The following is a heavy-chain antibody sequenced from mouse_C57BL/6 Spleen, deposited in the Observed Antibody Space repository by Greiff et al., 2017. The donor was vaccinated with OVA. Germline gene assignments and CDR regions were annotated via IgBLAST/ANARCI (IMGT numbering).Heavy chain of an antibody. CDR2: INYDGSST. J-gene: IGHJ2*01. CDR1: GFTFSDYY. D-gene: IGHD2-4*01. CDR3: ARGYDYDNFDY. Sequence: EVQLVESEGGLVQPGSSMKLSCTASGFTFSDYYMAWVRQVPEKGLEWVANINYDGSSTYYLDSFKSRFIISRDNAKNILYLQMSSLKSEDTATYYCARGYDYDNFDYWGQGTTLTVSS. V-gene: IGHV5-16*01.